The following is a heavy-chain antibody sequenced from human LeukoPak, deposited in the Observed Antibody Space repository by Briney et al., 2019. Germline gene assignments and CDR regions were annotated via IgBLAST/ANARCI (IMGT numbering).Heavy chain of an antibody. J-gene: IGHJ4*02. CDR3: ARGGYYYDSSGYYRLDY. D-gene: IGHD3-22*01. CDR1: GFTFSSYE. V-gene: IGHV3-48*03. Sequence: PGGSLRLSCAASGFTFSSYEMNWVRQAPGKGLEWVSYISRSGSTIYYADSVKGRFTISRDNAKNSLYLQMNSLRAEDTAVYYCARGGYYYDSSGYYRLDYWGQGTLVTVSS. CDR2: ISRSGSTI.